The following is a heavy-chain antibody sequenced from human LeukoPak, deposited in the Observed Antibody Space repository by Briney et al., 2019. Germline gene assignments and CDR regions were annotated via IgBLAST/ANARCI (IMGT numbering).Heavy chain of an antibody. CDR2: IWYDGSNK. CDR1: GFTFSSYG. Sequence: PGGSLRLSCAASGFTFSSYGMHWVRQAPGKGLEWVAVIWYDGSNKYYADSVKGRFTISRDNAKNSLYLQMNSLRAEDTAVYYCARDDPTGSYYVGFDYWGQGTLVTVSS. CDR3: ARDDPTGSYYVGFDY. V-gene: IGHV3-33*01. D-gene: IGHD1-26*01. J-gene: IGHJ4*02.